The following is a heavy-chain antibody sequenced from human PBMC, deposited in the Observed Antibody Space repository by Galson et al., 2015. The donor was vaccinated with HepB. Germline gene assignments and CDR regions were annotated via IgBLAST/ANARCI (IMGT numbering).Heavy chain of an antibody. CDR1: GYTFTSYG. J-gene: IGHJ3*02. V-gene: IGHV1-18*01. CDR3: ARGRDYYDSRDDAFDI. CDR2: ISAYNGNT. Sequence: SVKVSCKASGYTFTSYGISWVRQAPGQGLEWMGWISAYNGNTNYAQKLQGRVTMTTDTSTSTAYMELRSLRSDDTAVYYCARGRDYYDSRDDAFDIWGQGTMVTVSS. D-gene: IGHD3-22*01.